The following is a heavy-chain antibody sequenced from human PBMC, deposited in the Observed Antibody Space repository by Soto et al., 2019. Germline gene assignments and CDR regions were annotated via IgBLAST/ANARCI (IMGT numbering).Heavy chain of an antibody. CDR3: ARDSPVAFPYYGMDV. CDR2: IYYSGST. CDR1: GGSISSGSYY. J-gene: IGHJ6*02. Sequence: SETLSLTCSVSGGSISSGSYYWTWIRQPPGKGLEWIGYIYYSGSTNYNPSLKSRVTISVDTSKNQFSLRAEDTAVYYCARDSPVAFPYYGMDVWGQGTTVTVSS. V-gene: IGHV4-61*01.